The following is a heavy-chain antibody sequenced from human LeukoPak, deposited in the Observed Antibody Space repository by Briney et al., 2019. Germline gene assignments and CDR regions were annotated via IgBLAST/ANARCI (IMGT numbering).Heavy chain of an antibody. Sequence: ASVKVSCKASGYTFTGYYIHWVRQAPGQGLEWMGWINPNSGGTNYAQKFQGRVTMTRDTSISTAYMELSRLSSDDTAIYYCARDENWGPDYWGQGTLVTVSS. J-gene: IGHJ4*02. CDR2: INPNSGGT. D-gene: IGHD7-27*01. V-gene: IGHV1-2*02. CDR1: GYTFTGYY. CDR3: ARDENWGPDY.